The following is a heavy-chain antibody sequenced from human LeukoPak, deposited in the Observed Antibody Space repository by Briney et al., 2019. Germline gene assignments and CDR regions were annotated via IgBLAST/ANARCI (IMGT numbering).Heavy chain of an antibody. Sequence: GGSLRLSYAASGFTFSSYGMHWVRQAPGKGLEWVAVIWYDGSNKYYADSVKGRFTISRDNSKNTLYLQMNSLRAEDTALYFCARDISTSYFDSWGQGTLVTVSS. CDR3: ARDISTSYFDS. J-gene: IGHJ4*02. CDR1: GFTFSSYG. V-gene: IGHV3-33*01. D-gene: IGHD3-3*02. CDR2: IWYDGSNK.